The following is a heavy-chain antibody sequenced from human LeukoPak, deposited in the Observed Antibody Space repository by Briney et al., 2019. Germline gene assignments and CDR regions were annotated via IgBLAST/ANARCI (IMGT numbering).Heavy chain of an antibody. D-gene: IGHD3-22*01. V-gene: IGHV4-38-2*02. CDR3: AREDYYDSSGYYLDC. Sequence: SETLSLTCTVSGYSVSSGYYWGWIRQSPGKGLEWIGSIYHSGSTYYSPSLRSRITISVDTSKNQFSLKLSSVAAADTAVYYCAREDYYDSSGYYLDCWGQGTLVTVSS. CDR1: GYSVSSGYY. J-gene: IGHJ4*02. CDR2: IYHSGST.